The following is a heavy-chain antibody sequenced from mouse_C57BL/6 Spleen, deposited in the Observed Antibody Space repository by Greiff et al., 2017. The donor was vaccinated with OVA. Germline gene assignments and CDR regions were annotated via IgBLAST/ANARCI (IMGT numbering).Heavy chain of an antibody. Sequence: EVKLMESGGGLVKPGGSLKLSCAASGFTFSSYAMSWVRQTPEKRLEWVATISDGGSYTYYPDNVKGRFTISRDNAKNNLYLQMSHLKSEDTAMYYCARKGGFDYWGQGTTLTVSS. V-gene: IGHV5-4*03. CDR1: GFTFSSYA. CDR2: ISDGGSYT. CDR3: ARKGGFDY. J-gene: IGHJ2*01. D-gene: IGHD1-1*02.